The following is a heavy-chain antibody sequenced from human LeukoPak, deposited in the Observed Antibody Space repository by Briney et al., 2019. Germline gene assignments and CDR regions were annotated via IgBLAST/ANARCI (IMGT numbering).Heavy chain of an antibody. V-gene: IGHV3-66*01. CDR3: ASILRSSSGYYFDY. CDR1: GFTFRSYE. Sequence: QPGGSLRLSCAASGFTFRSYEMNWVRQAPGKGLEWVSVIYSGDTTFYADSVRGKFTISRDNSKNTLYLQMNSLRAEDTAVYYCASILRSSSGYYFDYWGQGTLVTVSS. J-gene: IGHJ4*02. D-gene: IGHD3-10*01. CDR2: IYSGDTT.